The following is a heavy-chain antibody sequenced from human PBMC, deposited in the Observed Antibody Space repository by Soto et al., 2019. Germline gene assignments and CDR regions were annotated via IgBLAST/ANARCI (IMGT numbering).Heavy chain of an antibody. CDR2: INPNSGGT. J-gene: IGHJ6*02. CDR3: ARQLSYGATRYGMDV. Sequence: QVQLVQSGAEVKKPGASVKVSCKASGYTFTGYYMHWVRQAPGQGLEWMGWINPNSGGTNYAQKFQGWVTMTRDTSISTAYMELSRLRSDDTAVYYCARQLSYGATRYGMDVWGQGTTVTVSS. V-gene: IGHV1-2*04. D-gene: IGHD5-12*01. CDR1: GYTFTGYY.